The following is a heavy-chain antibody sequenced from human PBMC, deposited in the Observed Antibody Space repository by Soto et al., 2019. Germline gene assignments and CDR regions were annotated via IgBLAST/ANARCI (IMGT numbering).Heavy chain of an antibody. CDR2: IIPIFGTA. Sequence: ASVKVSCKASGGTFSSYAISWVRQAPGQGLEWMGGIIPIFGTANYAQKFQGRVTITADESTSTAYMELSSLRSEDTAVYYCARDSFVEQQLVRDYYYGMDVWGQGTTVTVSS. V-gene: IGHV1-69*13. J-gene: IGHJ6*02. CDR1: GGTFSSYA. D-gene: IGHD6-13*01. CDR3: ARDSFVEQQLVRDYYYGMDV.